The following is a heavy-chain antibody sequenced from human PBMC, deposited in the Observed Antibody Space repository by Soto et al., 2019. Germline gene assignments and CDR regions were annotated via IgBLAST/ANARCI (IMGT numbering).Heavy chain of an antibody. V-gene: IGHV4-4*02. CDR2: VYHSGST. J-gene: IGHJ5*02. D-gene: IGHD2-21*01. CDR3: ATLPPRIVVTVLPIPT. CDR1: GDSISSTHW. Sequence: QVYLHQSGPGLVKPSGTLSLTCAVSGDSISSTHWWTWVRQTPGKGLEWIGEVYHSGSTSYNPSLKSRVTIPVDKSNNQFSLKLTSVTAADTAVYYCATLPPRIVVTVLPIPTWGQGTLVSVSS.